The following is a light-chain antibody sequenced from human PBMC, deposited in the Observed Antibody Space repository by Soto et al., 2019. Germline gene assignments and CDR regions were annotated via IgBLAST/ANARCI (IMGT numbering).Light chain of an antibody. Sequence: SSLSGSVGDRGTMTCRASQSISSYLNWYQQKPGKAPELLIYAASSLQSGVPSRFSGSGSGTDFTLTISSLQPEDFATYYCQEWYSLPTPFGQGSNLDIK. V-gene: IGKV1-39*01. CDR2: AAS. CDR3: QEWYSLPTP. CDR1: QSISSY. J-gene: IGKJ1*01.